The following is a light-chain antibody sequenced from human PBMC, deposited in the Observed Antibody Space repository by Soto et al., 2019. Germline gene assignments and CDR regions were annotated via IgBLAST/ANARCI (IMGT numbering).Light chain of an antibody. CDR3: QQSYSSPPT. CDR1: QSISNH. J-gene: IGKJ1*01. V-gene: IGKV1-39*01. CDR2: AAS. Sequence: IQITQSPPSLSAYVEDRVIITCRASQSISNHLNWYQQKPGKAPKLLIFAASSLQSGVPSRFSGSRSGPDFTLTISSLQPEDFATYYCQQSYSSPPTFGQGTKV.